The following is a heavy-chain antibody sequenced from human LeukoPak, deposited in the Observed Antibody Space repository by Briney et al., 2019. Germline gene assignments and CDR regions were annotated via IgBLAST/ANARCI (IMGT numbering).Heavy chain of an antibody. J-gene: IGHJ4*02. V-gene: IGHV5-51*01. CDR3: AIAGASSTSCYRCFGY. D-gene: IGHD2-2*02. CDR2: IYPGDSDT. Sequence: GAPLKISSKGSGYRFTSYWIGWVRQMPGKGLEWMAIIYPGDSDTRYNPSFQGQVTISADKSIDTAYLHWGGLKASDTAMYYCAIAGASSTSCYRCFGYWGQGTLVTVSS. CDR1: GYRFTSYW.